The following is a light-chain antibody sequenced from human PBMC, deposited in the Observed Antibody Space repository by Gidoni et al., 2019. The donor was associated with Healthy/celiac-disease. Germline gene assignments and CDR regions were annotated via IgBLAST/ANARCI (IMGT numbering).Light chain of an antibody. Sequence: QSVLTQPPSVPGAPGQRVTISCTGRSSNIGAGYDVHWYQQLPGTAPKLLIYGNSNRPSGVPDRFSGSKSGTSASLAITGLQAEDEADYYCQSYDSSLSAPVVFGGGTKLTVL. V-gene: IGLV1-40*01. CDR1: SSNIGAGYD. CDR3: QSYDSSLSAPVV. J-gene: IGLJ2*01. CDR2: GNS.